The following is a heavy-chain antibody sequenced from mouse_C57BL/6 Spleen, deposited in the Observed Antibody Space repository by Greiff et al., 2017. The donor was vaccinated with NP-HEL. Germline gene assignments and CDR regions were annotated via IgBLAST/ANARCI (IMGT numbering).Heavy chain of an antibody. CDR1: GYTFTSYW. D-gene: IGHD1-1*01. CDR2: IDPNSGGT. V-gene: IGHV1-72*01. CDR3: ARPYGSGRGLALFAY. Sequence: QVQLQQPGAELVKPGASVKLSCKASGYTFTSYWMHWVKQRPGRGLEWIGRIDPNSGGTKYNEKFKSKATLTVDKPSSTAYMQLSSLTSEDSAVYYCARPYGSGRGLALFAYWGQGTLVTVSA. J-gene: IGHJ3*01.